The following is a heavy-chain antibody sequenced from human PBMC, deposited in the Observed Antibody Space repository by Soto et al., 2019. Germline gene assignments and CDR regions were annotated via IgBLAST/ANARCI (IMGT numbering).Heavy chain of an antibody. D-gene: IGHD4-17*01. CDR2: ISGSGGST. Sequence: EVQLLESGGGLVQPGGSLRLSCAASGFTFSSYAMSWVRQAPGKGLEWVSAISGSGGSTYYADSVKGRFTISRDNSKNPLYLQMNSLRAEDTAVDYCRPDDYGDYEDAFDIWGQGTMVTVSS. CDR3: RPDDYGDYEDAFDI. J-gene: IGHJ3*02. V-gene: IGHV3-23*01. CDR1: GFTFSSYA.